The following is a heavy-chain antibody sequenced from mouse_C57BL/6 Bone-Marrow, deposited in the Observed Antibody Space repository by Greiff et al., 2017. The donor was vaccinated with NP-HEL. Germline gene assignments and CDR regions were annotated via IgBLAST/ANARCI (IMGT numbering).Heavy chain of an antibody. CDR3: VRQGLYYSPWFAY. CDR2: LRSKSSNYAT. J-gene: IGHJ3*01. Sequence: EAGGGLVQPKGSLKLSCAASGFTFNTYAMHWVRQAPGKGLEWVARLRSKSSNYATYYADSVKDRFTISRDDSQSMLYLQMNNPKTEDTAMYYCVRQGLYYSPWFAYWGQGTLVTVSA. CDR1: GFTFNTYA. D-gene: IGHD2-12*01. V-gene: IGHV10-3*01.